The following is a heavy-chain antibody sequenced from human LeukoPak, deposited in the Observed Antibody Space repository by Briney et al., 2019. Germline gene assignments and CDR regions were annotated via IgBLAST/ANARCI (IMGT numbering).Heavy chain of an antibody. CDR3: AKESDFLTGYYFDY. CDR2: ISGGGTNA. J-gene: IGHJ4*02. D-gene: IGHD3-9*01. V-gene: IGHV3-23*01. CDR1: GFTFSSHA. Sequence: PGGSLRLSCAPSGFTFSSHAMSWVRQAPGKGLEWVSAISGGGTNAYYADSVKGRFTISRDNSRNTLYLQMNSLRAEDTAVYYCAKESDFLTGYYFDYWGQGTLVTVSS.